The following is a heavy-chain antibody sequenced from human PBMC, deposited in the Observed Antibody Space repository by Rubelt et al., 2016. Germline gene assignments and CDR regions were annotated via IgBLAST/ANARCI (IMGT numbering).Heavy chain of an antibody. CDR2: IKHDGSEI. Sequence: EVQLVESGGGLLQPGGSLRLSCAASGFTFSDSWMAWVRQAPGKGLEWVANIKHDGSEISYVDSMKGRFTISRHNSKTTRYIKMNSLGAEDTAVYYCATEGLRPSYYGMDIWGQGTTVTVSS. V-gene: IGHV3-7*03. D-gene: IGHD4-17*01. CDR1: GFTFSDSW. CDR3: ATEGLRPSYYGMDI. J-gene: IGHJ6*02.